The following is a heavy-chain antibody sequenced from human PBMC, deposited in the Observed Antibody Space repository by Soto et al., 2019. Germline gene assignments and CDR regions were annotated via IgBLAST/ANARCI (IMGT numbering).Heavy chain of an antibody. CDR3: ARALLGYCSGGSCYTTFDY. Sequence: QVQLVQSGAEVKKPGSSVKVSCKASGGTFSSYTISWVRQAPGQGLEWMGRIIPILGIANYAQKFQGRVTIPAEKSTSTAYRELSSLRPEDTALYYWARALLGYCSGGSCYTTFDYWGQGPLFTVSS. D-gene: IGHD2-15*01. J-gene: IGHJ4*02. V-gene: IGHV1-69*02. CDR1: GGTFSSYT. CDR2: IIPILGIA.